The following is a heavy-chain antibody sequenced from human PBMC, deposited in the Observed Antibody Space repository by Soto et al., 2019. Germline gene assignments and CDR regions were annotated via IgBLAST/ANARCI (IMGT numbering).Heavy chain of an antibody. J-gene: IGHJ5*02. CDR3: VLCRGSGFYWFDP. V-gene: IGHV4-31*03. CDR2: IYYSGST. CDR1: GGSISSGGYY. D-gene: IGHD3-10*01. Sequence: SETLSLTCTVSGGSISSGGYYWSWIRQHPGKGLEWIGYIYYSGSTYYNPSLKSRVTISVDTSKNQFSLKLSSVTAADTAVYYCVLCRGSGFYWFDPWGQGTLVTVSS.